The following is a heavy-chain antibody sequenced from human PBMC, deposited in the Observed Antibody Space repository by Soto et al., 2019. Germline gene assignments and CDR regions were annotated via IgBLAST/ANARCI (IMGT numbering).Heavy chain of an antibody. Sequence: EVQLVESGGGLVQPGGSLRLSCAASGFTFSDHYMDWVRQAPGKGLEWVGRSRNKANSYSTEYAASVKGRLTISRDESKNSLYLQMNSLKPEDTAVYYCARFSGSYTRGLDCWGQGTLVTVSS. CDR2: SRNKANSYST. D-gene: IGHD1-26*01. J-gene: IGHJ4*02. V-gene: IGHV3-72*01. CDR1: GFTFSDHY. CDR3: ARFSGSYTRGLDC.